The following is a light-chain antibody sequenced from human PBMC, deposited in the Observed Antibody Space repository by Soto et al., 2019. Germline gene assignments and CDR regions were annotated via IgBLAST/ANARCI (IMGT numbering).Light chain of an antibody. J-gene: IGLJ3*02. CDR3: QSWGSAFRV. V-gene: IGLV4-69*01. CDR1: GGRTDYA. Sequence: QSVLTQSPSASASLGASVKLTCTLSGGRTDYAIAWHQQQPQKGPRFLLKLNLDGSLIKGDGVPDRFSASSSGAERYLTISSLQSDDEAVYYCQSWGSAFRVFGGGTKLTVL. CDR2: LNLDGSL.